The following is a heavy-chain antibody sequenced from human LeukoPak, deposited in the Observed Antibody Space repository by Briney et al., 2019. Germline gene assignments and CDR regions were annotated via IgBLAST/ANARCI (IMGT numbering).Heavy chain of an antibody. V-gene: IGHV3-7*01. CDR2: IKQDGSEK. CDR1: GFTFSSYW. D-gene: IGHD1-7*01. Sequence: PGGSLRLSCAASGFTFSSYWMSWVRQAPGKGLEWVANIKQDGSEKYYVDSVKDRFTISRDNAKNSLYLQMNSLRAEDTAVYYCARDSNRNYEGTLDCWGQGTLVTVSS. CDR3: ARDSNRNYEGTLDC. J-gene: IGHJ4*02.